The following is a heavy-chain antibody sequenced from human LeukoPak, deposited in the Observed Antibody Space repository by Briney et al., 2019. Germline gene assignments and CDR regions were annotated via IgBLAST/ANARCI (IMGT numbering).Heavy chain of an antibody. Sequence: PSETLSLTCTVSGGSISSYYWSWIRQPPGKGLEWIGYIYYSGSTNYNPSLKSRVTISINTSKNQFSLKLSSVTAAGTAVYYCARQGDGYNPFNYWGQGTLVTVSS. J-gene: IGHJ4*02. CDR2: IYYSGST. CDR3: ARQGDGYNPFNY. V-gene: IGHV4-59*08. D-gene: IGHD5-24*01. CDR1: GGSISSYY.